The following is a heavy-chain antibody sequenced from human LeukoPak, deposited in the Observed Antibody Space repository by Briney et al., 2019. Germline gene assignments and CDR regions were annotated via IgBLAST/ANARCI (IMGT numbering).Heavy chain of an antibody. Sequence: GGSLRLSCTVSGFTVSSNSMSWVRQAPGKGLEWVSFIYSDNTHYSDSVKGRFTISRDDAKNSLHLQMNSLRAEDTAVYYCAREGEGFFDYWGQGTLVTVSS. D-gene: IGHD3-10*01. CDR3: AREGEGFFDY. J-gene: IGHJ4*02. V-gene: IGHV3-53*01. CDR2: IYSDNT. CDR1: GFTVSSNS.